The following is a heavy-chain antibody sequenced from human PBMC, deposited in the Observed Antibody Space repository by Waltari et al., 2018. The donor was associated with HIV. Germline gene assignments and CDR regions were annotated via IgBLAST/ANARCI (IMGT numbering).Heavy chain of an antibody. J-gene: IGHJ4*02. CDR3: ARVSHRHYYDTSGHPGFDY. V-gene: IGHV4-4*02. D-gene: IGHD3-22*01. CDR2: IYHSGST. CDR1: GGYISSSNW. Sequence: QVQLQESGPRLVKPSGTLSLTCAVSGGYISSSNWWSWVRQPPGKGLDGIGEIYHSGSTNYDSSLKSRVRISVDKSENQFSLNLSAVTSADTAVYSCARVSHRHYYDTSGHPGFDYWGQGTLVTVSS.